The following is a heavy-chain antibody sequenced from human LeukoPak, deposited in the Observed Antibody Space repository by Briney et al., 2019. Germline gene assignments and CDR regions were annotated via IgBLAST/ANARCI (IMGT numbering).Heavy chain of an antibody. Sequence: SETLSLTCTVSGGSISSYYWSWIRQPPGKGLEWIGYISYNENTKYNPSLKSRFTISVYTSKNQFSLRLNSVTAADMAVYYCARVSEINWYFDLWGRGTLVTVSS. J-gene: IGHJ2*01. CDR3: ARVSEINWYFDL. V-gene: IGHV4-59*01. CDR2: ISYNENT. CDR1: GGSISSYY. D-gene: IGHD5-24*01.